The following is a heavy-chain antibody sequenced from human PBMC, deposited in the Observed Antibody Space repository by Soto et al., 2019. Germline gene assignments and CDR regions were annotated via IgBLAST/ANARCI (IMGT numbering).Heavy chain of an antibody. J-gene: IGHJ4*03. CDR3: ARDTGHYDILTGII. Sequence: GGSLRLSCAASGFTFSRYWMSWVRQAPGKGLEWVANIKQDGSEKYYVDSVKGRFTISRDNAKNSLYLQMNSLRAEDTAVYYCARDTGHYDILTGIIWGQGTLVTVYS. D-gene: IGHD3-9*01. CDR2: IKQDGSEK. CDR1: GFTFSRYW. V-gene: IGHV3-7*01.